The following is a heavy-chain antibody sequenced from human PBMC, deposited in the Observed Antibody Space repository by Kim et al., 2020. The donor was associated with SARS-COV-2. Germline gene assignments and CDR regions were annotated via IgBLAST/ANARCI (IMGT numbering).Heavy chain of an antibody. V-gene: IGHV1-2*06. Sequence: ASVKVSCKASGYTFTGYYMHWVRQAPGQGLEWMGRINPNSGGTNYAQKFQGRVTMTRDTSISTAYMELSRLRSDDTAVYYCARVGRDCSSTSCSTRGRYYYGMDVWGQGTTVTVSS. CDR1: GYTFTGYY. D-gene: IGHD2-2*01. CDR2: INPNSGGT. CDR3: ARVGRDCSSTSCSTRGRYYYGMDV. J-gene: IGHJ6*02.